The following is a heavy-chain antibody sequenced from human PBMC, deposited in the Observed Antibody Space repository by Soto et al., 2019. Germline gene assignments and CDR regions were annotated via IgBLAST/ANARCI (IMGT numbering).Heavy chain of an antibody. CDR2: ISAYNGNT. CDR1: GYTFTSYG. Sequence: GSSVKVSCKASGYTFTSYGISWVRQAPGQGLEWMGWISAYNGNTNYAQKLQGRVTMTTDTSTSTAYMELRSLRSDDTAVYYCAREPVGATSGFGYYYYYGMDVWGQGTTVTVS. V-gene: IGHV1-18*01. CDR3: AREPVGATSGFGYYYYYGMDV. D-gene: IGHD1-26*01. J-gene: IGHJ6*02.